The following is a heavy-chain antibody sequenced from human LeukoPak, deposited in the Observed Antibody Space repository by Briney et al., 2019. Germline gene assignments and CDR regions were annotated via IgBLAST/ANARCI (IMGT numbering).Heavy chain of an antibody. CDR1: GFTFSSYA. V-gene: IGHV3-23*01. CDR3: AKCYYDSSGYYYVSKSHSPVYWFDP. J-gene: IGHJ5*02. Sequence: GGSLRPSCAASGFTFSSYAMSWVRQAPGKGLEWVSAISGSGGSTYYADSVKGRFTISRDNSKNTLYLQMNSLRAEDTAVYYCAKCYYDSSGYYYVSKSHSPVYWFDPWGQGTLVTVSS. CDR2: ISGSGGST. D-gene: IGHD3-22*01.